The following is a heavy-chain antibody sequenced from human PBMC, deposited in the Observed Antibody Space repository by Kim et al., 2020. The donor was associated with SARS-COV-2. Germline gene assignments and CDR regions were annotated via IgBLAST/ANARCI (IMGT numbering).Heavy chain of an antibody. Sequence: SETLSLTCTVSGGSISSYYWSWIRQPPGKGLEWIGYIYYSGSTNYNPSLKSRVTISVDTSKNQFSLKLSSVTAADTAGYYCARAFYCSSTSCYHTGWFDPWGQRTLVTVSS. J-gene: IGHJ5*02. CDR1: GGSISSYY. CDR3: ARAFYCSSTSCYHTGWFDP. D-gene: IGHD2-2*01. V-gene: IGHV4-59*01. CDR2: IYYSGST.